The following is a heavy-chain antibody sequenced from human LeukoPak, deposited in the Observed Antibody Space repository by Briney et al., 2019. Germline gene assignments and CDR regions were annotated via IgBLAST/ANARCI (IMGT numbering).Heavy chain of an antibody. CDR1: GFTFSNYA. D-gene: IGHD6-13*01. CDR2: LSGSGGST. J-gene: IGHJ4*02. V-gene: IGHV3-23*01. Sequence: GGSLRLSCAASGFTFSNYAMSWVRQAPGKGLEWVSALSGSGGSTYYADSVKGRFTISADKSISTAYLQWSSLKASDTAMYYCARREAASYYFDYWGQGTLVTVSS. CDR3: ARREAASYYFDY.